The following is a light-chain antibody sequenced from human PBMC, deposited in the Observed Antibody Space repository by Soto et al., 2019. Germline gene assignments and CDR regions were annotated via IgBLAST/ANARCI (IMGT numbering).Light chain of an antibody. J-gene: IGLJ1*01. CDR1: SSDIGAYNY. CDR3: SSYTGSSTPYV. CDR2: EVS. V-gene: IGLV2-14*01. Sequence: QSALTQSASVSGSPGQSITISCTGTSSDIGAYNYVSWYQQHPGKAPKLMIYEVSNRPSGVSNRFSGSKSGNTASLTISGLQDEDEADYHCSSYTGSSTPYVFGTGTKLTVL.